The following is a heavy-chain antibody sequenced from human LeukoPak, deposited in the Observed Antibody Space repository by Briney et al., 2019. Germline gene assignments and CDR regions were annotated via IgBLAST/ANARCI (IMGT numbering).Heavy chain of an antibody. CDR1: GFTFSSYW. CDR2: INTDGSST. V-gene: IGHV3-74*01. D-gene: IGHD6-6*01. Sequence: GGSLRLSCAASGFTFSSYWMHWVRQAPGKGLVWVSRINTDGSSTSYADSVKGRFTISRDNAKNTLYLQMNSLRAEDTAVYYCARRMSIAARSGPYYYYYCMDVWGKGTTVTVSS. CDR3: ARRMSIAARSGPYYYYYCMDV. J-gene: IGHJ6*03.